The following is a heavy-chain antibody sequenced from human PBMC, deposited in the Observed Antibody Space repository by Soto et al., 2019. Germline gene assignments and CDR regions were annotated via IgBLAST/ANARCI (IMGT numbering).Heavy chain of an antibody. D-gene: IGHD6-6*01. CDR1: GYSLTELS. J-gene: IGHJ6*02. V-gene: IGHV3-48*02. CDR2: ISSGSITI. Sequence: SCKVSGYSLTELSMNWVRQAPGKGLEWVSYISSGSITIYYADSVKGRFTISRDNAKNSLYLQMNSLRDEDTAVYYCARGGSSSDNGMDVWGQGTTVTVSS. CDR3: ARGGSSSDNGMDV.